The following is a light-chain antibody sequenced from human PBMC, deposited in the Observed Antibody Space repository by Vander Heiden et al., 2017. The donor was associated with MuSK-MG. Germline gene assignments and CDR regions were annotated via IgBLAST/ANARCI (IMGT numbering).Light chain of an antibody. V-gene: IGLV3-25*03. J-gene: IGLJ2*01. Sequence: SYELTQPPSVSVSPGQTARITCSGDALPKQYAYWYQQKPGQAPVLVIYKDSERPSGIPERFSGSSSRTTVTLTISGVQAEDEADYYCQSADSSGTPVVFGGGTKVTVL. CDR1: ALPKQY. CDR2: KDS. CDR3: QSADSSGTPVV.